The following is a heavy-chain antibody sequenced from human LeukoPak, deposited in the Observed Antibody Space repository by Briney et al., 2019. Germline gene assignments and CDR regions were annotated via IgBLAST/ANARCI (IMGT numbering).Heavy chain of an antibody. CDR3: AKDRHAPGRYCSSTTCFPFDP. J-gene: IGHJ5*02. V-gene: IGHV3-23*01. Sequence: GGSLRLSCAASGFTVSSNYMSWVRQAPGKGLEWVSAISGSGASTYYADSVKGRFTISRDNSKSTLYLQMNSLRAEDTAVYYCAKDRHAPGRYCSSTTCFPFDPWGQGTLVTVSS. CDR1: GFTVSSNY. CDR2: ISGSGAST. D-gene: IGHD2-2*01.